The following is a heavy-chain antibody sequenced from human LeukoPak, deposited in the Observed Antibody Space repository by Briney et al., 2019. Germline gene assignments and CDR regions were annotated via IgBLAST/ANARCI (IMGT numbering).Heavy chain of an antibody. Sequence: GGSLRLSCAVSGFTFSSYAMSWVRQAPGKGLEWVSTISGSGGITYYADSVKGRFTLSRDSSKSTLYVQMNSLRVEDTAVYYCAKAIGAAAGTFDYWGQGTLVTVSS. D-gene: IGHD6-13*01. CDR1: GFTFSSYA. CDR2: ISGSGGIT. V-gene: IGHV3-23*01. J-gene: IGHJ4*02. CDR3: AKAIGAAAGTFDY.